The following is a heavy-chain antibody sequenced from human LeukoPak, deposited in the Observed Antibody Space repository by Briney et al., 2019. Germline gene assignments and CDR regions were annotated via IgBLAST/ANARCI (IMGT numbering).Heavy chain of an antibody. V-gene: IGHV3-7*03. CDR1: GFTFSSYW. D-gene: IGHD1-26*01. CDR2: INKDGGEK. J-gene: IGHJ4*02. CDR3: VKDSPPRYSGSPPAY. Sequence: GGSLRLSCAASGFTFSSYWMSWVRHAPGKGLEWVASINKDGGEKYYVDSVKGRFTISRDNAKNSLYLQMNSLRADDTAVYYCVKDSPPRYSGSPPAYWGQGTLVTVSS.